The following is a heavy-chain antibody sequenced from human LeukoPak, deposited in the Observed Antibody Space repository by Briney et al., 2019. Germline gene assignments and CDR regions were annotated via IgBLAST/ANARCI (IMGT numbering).Heavy chain of an antibody. Sequence: ASVKVSCKASGYTFTSYYMHWVRQAPGQGLEWMGIINPSGGSTSYAQKFQGRVTMTRDTSISTAYMEVSRLTSDDTAVYYCARDMERSSGFEWGQGTLVTVSS. CDR3: ARDMERSSGFE. V-gene: IGHV1-46*01. D-gene: IGHD6-19*01. CDR2: INPSGGST. CDR1: GYTFTSYY. J-gene: IGHJ4*02.